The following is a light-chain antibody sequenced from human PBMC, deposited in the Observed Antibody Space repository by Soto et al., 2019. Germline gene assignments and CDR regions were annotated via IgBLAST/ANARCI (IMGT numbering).Light chain of an antibody. CDR3: LQHNSYPLT. Sequence: DIQMTQSPSDMSASVGDRVTITCRARQDISNFLVWFQQRPGKVPMRLMYSANRLEIGVPSRFSCSGSRTEFTLTIIRRQPEDFATSYCLQHNSYPLTFGVETNVNIK. J-gene: IGKJ4*01. V-gene: IGKV1-17*03. CDR1: QDISNF. CDR2: SAN.